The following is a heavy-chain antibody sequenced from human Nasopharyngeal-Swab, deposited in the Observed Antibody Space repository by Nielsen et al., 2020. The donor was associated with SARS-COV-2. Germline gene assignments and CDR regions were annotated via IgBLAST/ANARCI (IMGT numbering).Heavy chain of an antibody. CDR1: GFTFSDYY. Sequence: GGSLRLSCAASGFTFSDYYMSWFRQAPGKGLEWVSYISSSSTYTNYADSVKGRFTISRDNAKNSLYLQMNSLRAEDTAVYYCARDSPPDTAMATFGYYYYGMDVWGQGTTVTVSS. CDR2: ISSSSTYT. J-gene: IGHJ6*02. V-gene: IGHV3-11*05. CDR3: ARDSPPDTAMATFGYYYYGMDV. D-gene: IGHD5-18*01.